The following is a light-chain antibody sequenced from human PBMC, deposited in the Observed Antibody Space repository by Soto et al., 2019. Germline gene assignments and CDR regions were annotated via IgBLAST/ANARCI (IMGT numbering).Light chain of an antibody. CDR3: SSYTSGSTYV. Sequence: QSALTQPASVSGSPGQSITISCTGTSSDVGGYNYVSWYQQHPGKAPKLIIYEVTNRPSEISNRFSGSKSGNTASLTISGLQADDEAEYYCSSYTSGSTYVFGTGTKVTVL. V-gene: IGLV2-14*01. CDR2: EVT. CDR1: SSDVGGYNY. J-gene: IGLJ1*01.